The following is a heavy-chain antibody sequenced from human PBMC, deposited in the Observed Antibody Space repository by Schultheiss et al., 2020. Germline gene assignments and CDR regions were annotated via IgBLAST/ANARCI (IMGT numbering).Heavy chain of an antibody. D-gene: IGHD3-22*01. CDR3: ARKRRVTMIASYFDL. Sequence: SQTLSLTSAVYGGSFSGYYWSWIRQPPGKGLEWIGEINHRGSTNYNPSLKSRVTISVDTSKNQFSLKLSSVTAADTAVYYCARKRRVTMIASYFDLWGRGTLVTVSS. V-gene: IGHV4-34*01. J-gene: IGHJ2*01. CDR2: INHRGST. CDR1: GGSFSGYY.